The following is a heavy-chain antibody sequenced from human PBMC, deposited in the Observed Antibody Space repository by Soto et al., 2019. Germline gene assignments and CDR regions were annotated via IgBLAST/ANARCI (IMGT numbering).Heavy chain of an antibody. J-gene: IGHJ6*02. Sequence: SVKVSCKASGGTFSSYAISWVRQAPGQGLEWMGGIIPIFGTANYAQKFQGRVTITADESTSTAYMELSSLRSEDTAVYYCARDGKEVHYYDFWSGPLAYYYYYGMDVWGQGTTVTVSS. CDR2: IIPIFGTA. D-gene: IGHD3-3*01. CDR1: GGTFSSYA. V-gene: IGHV1-69*13. CDR3: ARDGKEVHYYDFWSGPLAYYYYYGMDV.